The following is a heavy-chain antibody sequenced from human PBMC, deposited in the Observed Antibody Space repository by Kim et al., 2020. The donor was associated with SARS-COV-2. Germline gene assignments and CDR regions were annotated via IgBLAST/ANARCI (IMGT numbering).Heavy chain of an antibody. D-gene: IGHD1-26*01. J-gene: IGHJ4*02. Sequence: GGSLRLSCAASGFTFSSYCMSWVRQAPGKGLEWVANIKQDGRENYYVDSVKGRFTISRDNSKNSLYLQMNSLRAEDTAVYYCARPSFLSWYSFDYWGQGSLVTVSS. CDR3: ARPSFLSWYSFDY. V-gene: IGHV3-7*01. CDR2: IKQDGREN. CDR1: GFTFSSYC.